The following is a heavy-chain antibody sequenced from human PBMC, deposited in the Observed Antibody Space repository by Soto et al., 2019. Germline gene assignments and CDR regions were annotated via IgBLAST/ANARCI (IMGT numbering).Heavy chain of an antibody. V-gene: IGHV4-31*03. Sequence: QVQLQESGPGLVKPSQTLSLTCSVSGDSMSSSAYYWSWIRQHPGKGLEWIAYIYHSGDTHYNPSLRSRITISVDTSKNQFSLKLTSVTDADTAVYYCASTYSGYLDNWGQGTLVTVSS. CDR1: GDSMSSSAYY. CDR2: IYHSGDT. D-gene: IGHD3-22*01. CDR3: ASTYSGYLDN. J-gene: IGHJ4*02.